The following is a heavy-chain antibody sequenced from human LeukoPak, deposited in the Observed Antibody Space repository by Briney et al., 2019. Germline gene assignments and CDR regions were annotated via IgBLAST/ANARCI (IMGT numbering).Heavy chain of an antibody. CDR2: ISYDGSNK. CDR3: ARDRIYSYGYFDY. V-gene: IGHV3-30*04. J-gene: IGHJ4*02. Sequence: GGSLRLSYAASGFTFSSYAMRWVRQAPGKGLEWVAVISYDGSNKYYADSVKGRFTISRDNSKSTLYLQMNSLRAEDTAVYYCARDRIYSYGYFDYWGQGTLVTVSS. CDR1: GFTFSSYA. D-gene: IGHD5-18*01.